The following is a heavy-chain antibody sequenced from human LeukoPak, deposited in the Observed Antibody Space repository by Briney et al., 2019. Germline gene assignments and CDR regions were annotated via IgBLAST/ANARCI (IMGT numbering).Heavy chain of an antibody. CDR3: ARITMVRGVSGDY. Sequence: SQTLSLTCTVSGGSISSGGYYWSWIRQHPGKGLEWIGYIYYSGSTYYNPSLKSRVTISVDTSKNQFSLKLSSVTAADTAVYYCARITMVRGVSGDYWGQGTLVTASS. D-gene: IGHD3-10*01. J-gene: IGHJ4*02. CDR2: IYYSGST. V-gene: IGHV4-31*03. CDR1: GGSISSGGYY.